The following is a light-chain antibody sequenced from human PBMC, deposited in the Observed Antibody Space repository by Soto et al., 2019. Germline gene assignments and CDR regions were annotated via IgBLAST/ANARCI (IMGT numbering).Light chain of an antibody. Sequence: DIQMTQSPSTLSASVGDRVTITCRASQSISSWLAWCQQKPGKAPKLLIYDASSLESGVPSRFSGSGSGTEFTLTISSLQPDDFATYYCQQYNSYPVTFGGGTKVDIK. CDR3: QQYNSYPVT. CDR1: QSISSW. CDR2: DAS. V-gene: IGKV1-5*01. J-gene: IGKJ4*01.